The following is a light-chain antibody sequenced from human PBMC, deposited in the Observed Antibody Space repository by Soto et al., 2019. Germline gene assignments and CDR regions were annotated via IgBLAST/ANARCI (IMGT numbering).Light chain of an antibody. J-gene: IGKJ5*01. V-gene: IGKV3-11*01. CDR2: DAS. Sequence: EIVLTQSPATLSLSPGERATHSCRASQSVSSYLAWYQQKPGQAPRLLIYDASNRATGIPARFSGSGSGTDFTLTISSLEPEDFEVYYCQQRSNWPGTVGQGTRLEIK. CDR3: QQRSNWPGT. CDR1: QSVSSY.